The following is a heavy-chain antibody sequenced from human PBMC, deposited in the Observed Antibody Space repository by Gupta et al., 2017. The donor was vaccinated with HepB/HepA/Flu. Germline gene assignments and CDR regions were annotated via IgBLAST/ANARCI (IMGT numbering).Heavy chain of an antibody. CDR1: GDTFNNYG. V-gene: IGHV1-69*06. CDR3: AREHCGGDCYSEAGWDDP. Sequence: QVQLVQSGAEVKKPGSSVKVFCKASGDTFNNYGISWVRQAPGQGIEWMGGIIPLLQTTNYTQKLQGRRTMSAEKSTGTVYMELSSLRSDDTAVDYCAREHCGGDCYSEAGWDDPGGQGTMVTVSS. J-gene: IGHJ5*02. CDR2: IIPLLQTT. D-gene: IGHD2-21*01.